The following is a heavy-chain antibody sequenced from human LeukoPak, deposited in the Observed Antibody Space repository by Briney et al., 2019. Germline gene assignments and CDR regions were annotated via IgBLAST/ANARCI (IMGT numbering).Heavy chain of an antibody. D-gene: IGHD1-26*01. V-gene: IGHV3-53*01. Sequence: PGGSLRLSCAASGFTFSSYSMNWVRQGPGKGLEWVSVIYSGGSTYYADSVKGRFTISRDNSKNTVYLQMNSLRAEDTAVYFCTSGTFNYWGQGTLVTVSS. CDR1: GFTFSSYS. CDR2: IYSGGST. CDR3: TSGTFNY. J-gene: IGHJ4*02.